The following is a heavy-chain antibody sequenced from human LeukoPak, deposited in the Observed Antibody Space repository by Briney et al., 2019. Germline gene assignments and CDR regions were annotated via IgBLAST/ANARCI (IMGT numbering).Heavy chain of an antibody. V-gene: IGHV4-39*02. CDR3: ARDVDTTFDY. Sequence: SETLSLTCTVSGGSISSSSHYWGWIRQPPGKGLEWIGSIYYSGDTYYNPSLKSRVTTFVDTSKSQFSLRLSSVTPEDTAVYYCARDVDTTFDYWGQGTLVTVSS. J-gene: IGHJ4*02. CDR2: IYYSGDT. D-gene: IGHD5-18*01. CDR1: GGSISSSSHY.